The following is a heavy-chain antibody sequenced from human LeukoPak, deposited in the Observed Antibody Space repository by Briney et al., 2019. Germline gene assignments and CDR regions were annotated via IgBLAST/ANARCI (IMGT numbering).Heavy chain of an antibody. V-gene: IGHV4-39*07. CDR3: ARDPPGNYGSGSYYRDAFDI. J-gene: IGHJ3*02. CDR2: IYYSGST. Sequence: SETLSLTCTVSGGSISSSSYYWGWIRQPPGKGLEWIGSIYYSGSTYYNPSLKSRVTISVDTSKNQFSLKLSSVTAADTAAYYCARDPPGNYGSGSYYRDAFDIWGQGTMVTVSS. D-gene: IGHD3-10*01. CDR1: GGSISSSSYY.